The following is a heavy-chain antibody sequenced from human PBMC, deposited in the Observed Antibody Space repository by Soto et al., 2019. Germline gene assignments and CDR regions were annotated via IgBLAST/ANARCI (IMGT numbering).Heavy chain of an antibody. CDR2: MSSSGVT. CDR3: ARALDSSGWYGDDAFDI. Sequence: PSETLSLTCTVSGGSIGNKYWSWIRQPAGKGLEWIGRMSSSGVTNYSPSLKSRVTMSVDMSKNQFSLKLSSVTATDAAVYYCARALDSSGWYGDDAFDIWGQGTLVTVSS. V-gene: IGHV4-4*07. D-gene: IGHD6-19*01. J-gene: IGHJ3*02. CDR1: GGSIGNKY.